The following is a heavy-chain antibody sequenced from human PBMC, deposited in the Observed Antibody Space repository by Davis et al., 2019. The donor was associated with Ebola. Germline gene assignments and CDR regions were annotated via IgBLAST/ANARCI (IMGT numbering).Heavy chain of an antibody. V-gene: IGHV1-18*04. Sequence: AASVKVSCKASGSSYGISWVRQAPRQGLEWMGWIRTYNGDTRYAQKLQGRVSMTTDISTNTAYMELGSLTFDDTAVYYCASGKMGYTYGRFDYWGQGTLVTVSS. CDR1: GSSYG. J-gene: IGHJ4*02. D-gene: IGHD5-18*01. CDR3: ASGKMGYTYGRFDY. CDR2: IRTYNGDT.